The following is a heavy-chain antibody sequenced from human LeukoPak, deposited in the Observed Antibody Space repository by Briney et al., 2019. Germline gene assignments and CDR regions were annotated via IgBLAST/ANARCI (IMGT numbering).Heavy chain of an antibody. CDR3: AKDLMSAPLGDY. Sequence: GGSLRLSCAASGFTFSIYGMHWVRQAPGKGLEWVAVISYDGSNKYYADSVKGRFTISRDNSKNTLYLQMNSLRAEDTAVYYCAKDLMSAPLGDYWGQGTLVTVSS. D-gene: IGHD3-10*01. J-gene: IGHJ4*02. CDR1: GFTFSIYG. CDR2: ISYDGSNK. V-gene: IGHV3-30*18.